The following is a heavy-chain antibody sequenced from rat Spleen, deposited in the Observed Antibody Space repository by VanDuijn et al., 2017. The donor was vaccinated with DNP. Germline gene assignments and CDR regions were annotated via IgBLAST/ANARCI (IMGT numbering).Heavy chain of an antibody. CDR2: ISYDGSST. J-gene: IGHJ2*01. CDR3: VRQDGY. CDR1: GFTFSDYN. V-gene: IGHV5-7*01. Sequence: EVQLVESGGGLVQPGRSLKLSCAASGFTFSDYNMAWVRQAPKKGLEWVATISYDGSSTYYRDSVKGRFIISRDNAKSTLYLQMDSLRSEDTATYYCVRQDGYWGQGGMVTVSS.